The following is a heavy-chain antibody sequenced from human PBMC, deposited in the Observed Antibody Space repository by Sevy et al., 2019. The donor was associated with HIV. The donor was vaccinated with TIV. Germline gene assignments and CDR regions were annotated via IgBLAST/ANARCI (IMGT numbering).Heavy chain of an antibody. Sequence: GGSLRLSCAASGFTFSKYWMGWVRQAPGKGLEWVANIKQDAGQKYYVDSVKGRFTISGDNAKNSLYLQMNSLRAKDTAVYFCARDDGNYYFHYWGQGTLVTVSS. V-gene: IGHV3-7*01. CDR1: GFTFSKYW. CDR2: IKQDAGQK. CDR3: ARDDGNYYFHY. D-gene: IGHD1-7*01. J-gene: IGHJ4*02.